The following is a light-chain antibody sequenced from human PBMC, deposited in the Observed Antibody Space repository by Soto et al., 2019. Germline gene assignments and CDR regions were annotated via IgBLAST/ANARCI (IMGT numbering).Light chain of an antibody. Sequence: DIVMTQSPDSLAVSLGERATINCKSSQSVSFSSNNKNYLTWYQQKPGQPPKLLISWASTRESGVPGRFSGSGSGTDFTLTITSLQAEDVAVYYCQQYYSTPLTFGGGTKVDIK. CDR1: QSVSFSSNNKNY. CDR2: WAS. J-gene: IGKJ4*01. V-gene: IGKV4-1*01. CDR3: QQYYSTPLT.